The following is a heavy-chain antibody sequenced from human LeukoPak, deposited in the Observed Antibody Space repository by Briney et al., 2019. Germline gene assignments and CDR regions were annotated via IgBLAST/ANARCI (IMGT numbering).Heavy chain of an antibody. V-gene: IGHV1-69*01. CDR3: ARGDCSSTSCYTPDY. J-gene: IGHJ4*02. D-gene: IGHD2-2*02. CDR2: IIPIFGTA. CDR1: GGTFSSYA. Sequence: ASVKVSCKASGGTFSSYAISWVRQAPGQGLEWMGGIIPIFGTANYAQKFQGRVTITADESTSTTYMELSSLRSEDTAVYYCARGDCSSTSCYTPDYWGQGTLVTVSS.